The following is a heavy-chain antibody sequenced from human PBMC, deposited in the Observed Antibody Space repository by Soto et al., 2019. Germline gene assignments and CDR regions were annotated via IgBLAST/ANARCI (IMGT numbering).Heavy chain of an antibody. Sequence: APVKVSCKVSGYTLTGYYLHWARQAPGQGLEWMGWIIPGNGAANYAQQFQGRVTMARDTSISTVYLDFSSLRSDDPAVYFCARGEDYGRLFHYLDYWGQGALVTV. V-gene: IGHV1-2*02. CDR2: IIPGNGAA. D-gene: IGHD3-16*01. J-gene: IGHJ4*02. CDR3: ARGEDYGRLFHYLDY. CDR1: GYTLTGYY.